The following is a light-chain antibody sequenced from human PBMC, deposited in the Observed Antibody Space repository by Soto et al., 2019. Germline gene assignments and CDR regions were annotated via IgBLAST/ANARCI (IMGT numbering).Light chain of an antibody. CDR1: QRLLHSNGNNY. CDR2: LGS. V-gene: IGKV2-28*01. Sequence: DIVMTQSPLSLPVTPGEPASISCRSSQRLLHSNGNNYLDWYLQKPGQSPQLLIYLGSNRASGVPDRFSGSGSGTDFTLKISRVEAEDVGVYYCMQALQTPYTFGRGTKLEIK. CDR3: MQALQTPYT. J-gene: IGKJ2*01.